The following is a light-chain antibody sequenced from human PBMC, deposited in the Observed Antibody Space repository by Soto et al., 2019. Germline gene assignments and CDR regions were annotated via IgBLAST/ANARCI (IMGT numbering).Light chain of an antibody. CDR3: QQYVDWPLT. J-gene: IGKJ4*01. CDR2: DVS. Sequence: EKVLTQSPATLSLSPGETATLSCRASQSVTNNYLAWYQQKPGLAPRLLIHDVSTRATGIPARFSGSGSGTEFTLTISSLQSEDFAVYYCQQYVDWPLTFGGGTKVDI. V-gene: IGKV3D-15*01. CDR1: QSVTNN.